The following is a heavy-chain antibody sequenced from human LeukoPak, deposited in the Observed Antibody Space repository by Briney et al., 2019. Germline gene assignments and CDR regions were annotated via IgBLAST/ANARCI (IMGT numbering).Heavy chain of an antibody. D-gene: IGHD3-22*01. CDR1: GFAVSSTY. CDR2: LYSGGST. Sequence: GGSLRLSCAVSGFAVSSTYMSWVRQAPGKGLEWFSVLYSGGSTYYADYVQGRFTIDRDNSKNTVYLQMNSLRADDTALYSCARQEARNYYYEGLDYWGQGTLVTVSS. CDR3: ARQEARNYYYEGLDY. J-gene: IGHJ4*02. V-gene: IGHV3-66*04.